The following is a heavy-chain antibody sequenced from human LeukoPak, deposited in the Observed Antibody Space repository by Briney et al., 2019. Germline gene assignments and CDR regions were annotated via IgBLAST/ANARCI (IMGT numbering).Heavy chain of an antibody. CDR2: INYGGNT. CDR1: GDSMRNYY. D-gene: IGHD1-26*01. Sequence: SETLSLTCTVSGDSMRNYYWNWIRQPPDKGLEWVGLINYGGNTYYNPSLLSRITMSVDTFKKQFSLNLRSVTTADTAVYYCAGDSVGYDSWGQGTLVTVSS. CDR3: AGDSVGYDS. V-gene: IGHV4-59*01. J-gene: IGHJ4*02.